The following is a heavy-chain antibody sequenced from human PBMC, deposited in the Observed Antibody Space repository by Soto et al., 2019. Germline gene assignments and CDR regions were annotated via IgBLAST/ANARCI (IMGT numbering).Heavy chain of an antibody. J-gene: IGHJ4*02. CDR2: IYHSGST. Sequence: TLSLTCAVSGGSISSSNWWIWVRQPPGKGLEWIGEIYHSGSTYYNPSLKSRVTISVDRSKNQFSLKLSSVTAADTAVYYCARSQTTVTSYDYWGQGTLVTVSS. CDR3: ARSQTTVTSYDY. D-gene: IGHD4-17*01. V-gene: IGHV4-4*02. CDR1: GGSISSSNW.